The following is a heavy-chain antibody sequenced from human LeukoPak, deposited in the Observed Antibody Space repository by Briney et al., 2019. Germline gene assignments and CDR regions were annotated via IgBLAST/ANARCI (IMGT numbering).Heavy chain of an antibody. D-gene: IGHD4-17*01. J-gene: IGHJ4*02. CDR2: VNHSGYT. CDR3: ARQLYGSDY. Sequence: SETLSLTCDVSGVSFSTSYWSWIRQSPEKGLEWIGEVNHSGYTNYNPSLKGRVTISVDTSKNQFSLQLSSVTAADTAVYYCARQLYGSDYWGQGTLVTVSS. V-gene: IGHV4-34*01. CDR1: GVSFSTSY.